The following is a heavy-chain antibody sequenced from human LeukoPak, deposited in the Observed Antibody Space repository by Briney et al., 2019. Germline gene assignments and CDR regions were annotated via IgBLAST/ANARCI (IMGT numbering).Heavy chain of an antibody. Sequence: GGSLRLSCAASGFTFNTYSMNWVRQAPGKGLEWVSSISGDSSYIHYADSVKGRFTISRDNAKNSLYLQMNSLRAEDTAFYYCARDPGYGSGTYLDDNWGQGTLDTVSS. CDR1: GFTFNTYS. CDR3: ARDPGYGSGTYLDDN. V-gene: IGHV3-21*01. J-gene: IGHJ1*01. D-gene: IGHD3-10*01. CDR2: ISGDSSYI.